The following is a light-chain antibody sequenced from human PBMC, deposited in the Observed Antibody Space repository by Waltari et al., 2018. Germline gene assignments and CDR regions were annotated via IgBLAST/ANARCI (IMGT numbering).Light chain of an antibody. CDR2: RND. CDR3: ASWDDKLSGSL. J-gene: IGLJ2*01. V-gene: IGLV1-47*01. CDR1: DSNIGANY. Sequence: QSVLTQPPSASGTPGQTVTISCSGSDSNIGANYVYWFQQLPETAPKPLHLRNDQVPSGVPDRFSGSKSVTAASLAISGLRSEDEAAYYCASWDDKLSGSLFGGGTKLTVL.